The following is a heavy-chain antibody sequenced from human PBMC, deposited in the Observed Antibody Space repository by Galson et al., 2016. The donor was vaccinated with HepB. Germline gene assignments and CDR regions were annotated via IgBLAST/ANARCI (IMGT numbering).Heavy chain of an antibody. Sequence: LRLSCAASGFTFSRYGMHWVRQAPGKGLEWVAVISYDGGDKQYADSVKGRFTFSRDNSKNTLFLQMNSLRVEDTAVYYCARLDCGRDCPRDDWGQGTLVTVSS. CDR1: GFTFSRYG. D-gene: IGHD2-21*02. CDR3: ARLDCGRDCPRDD. V-gene: IGHV3-30*19. CDR2: ISYDGGDK. J-gene: IGHJ4*02.